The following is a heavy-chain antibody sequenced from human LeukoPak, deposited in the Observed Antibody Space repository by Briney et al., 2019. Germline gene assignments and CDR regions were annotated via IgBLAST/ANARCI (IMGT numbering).Heavy chain of an antibody. Sequence: GGSLRLSCAASGFTFSSYAMHWVRQAPGKGLEWVAVISYDGSNKYYADSVKGRFTISRDNSKNTLYLQMNSLRAEDTAVYYCAGGGGSMIVVVTFDYWGQGTLVTVSS. CDR3: AGGGGSMIVVVTFDY. D-gene: IGHD3-22*01. J-gene: IGHJ4*02. V-gene: IGHV3-30-3*01. CDR2: ISYDGSNK. CDR1: GFTFSSYA.